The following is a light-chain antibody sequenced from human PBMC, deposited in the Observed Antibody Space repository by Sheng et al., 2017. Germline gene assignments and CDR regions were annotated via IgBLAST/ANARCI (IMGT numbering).Light chain of an antibody. CDR3: SSYSRISTVV. Sequence: QSALTQPASLSGSPGQSITISCTGTSSDVGDSDYVAWYQQHPDQAPKLMIYDVSSRPSGVPNRFSGSKSGNTASLTISGLQSVDEADYYCSSYSRISTVVFGGGTKLTVL. V-gene: IGLV2-14*01. J-gene: IGLJ2*01. CDR1: SSDVGDSDY. CDR2: DVS.